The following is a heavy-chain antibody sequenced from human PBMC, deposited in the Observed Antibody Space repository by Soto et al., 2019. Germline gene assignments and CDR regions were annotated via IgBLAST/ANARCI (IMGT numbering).Heavy chain of an antibody. CDR3: AHSIAPRLFDY. CDR2: IYWDDDK. Sequence: QITLKESGPTLVKPTQTLTLTCTFSGFSLTTSGVGVGWIRQPPGKALEWLALIYWDDDKAYRPSLGSRLTITKDTSRNQVVLTMTNMDPVDTATYYRAHSIAPRLFDYWGQGTLVTV. D-gene: IGHD6-13*01. J-gene: IGHJ4*02. CDR1: GFSLTTSGVG. V-gene: IGHV2-5*02.